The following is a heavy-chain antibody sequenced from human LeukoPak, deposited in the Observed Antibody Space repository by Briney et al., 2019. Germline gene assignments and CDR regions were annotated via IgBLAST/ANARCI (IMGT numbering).Heavy chain of an antibody. J-gene: IGHJ4*02. CDR1: GFTLSSYA. Sequence: GSLRLSCAASGFTLSSYAMSWVRQAPGKGLEWVSAISGSGGSTYYADSVKGRFTISRDNSKNTLYLQMNSLRAEDTAVYYCSPKGGMTTPFDYWGQGTLVTVSS. V-gene: IGHV3-23*01. CDR3: SPKGGMTTPFDY. D-gene: IGHD4-17*01. CDR2: ISGSGGST.